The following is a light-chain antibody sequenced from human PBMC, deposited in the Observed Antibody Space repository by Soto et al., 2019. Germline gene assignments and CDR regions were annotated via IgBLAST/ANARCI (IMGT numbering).Light chain of an antibody. CDR3: SSYTRTNTRV. J-gene: IGLJ3*02. Sequence: QSAPTQPASVSGSPGQSITISCTGTSSDVGGYDYVSWYQHHPGKAPKLMIYEVDNRPSGVSNRFSGSKSGNTASLTISGLQAEDEADYFCSSYTRTNTRVFGGGTKVTVL. V-gene: IGLV2-14*01. CDR2: EVD. CDR1: SSDVGGYDY.